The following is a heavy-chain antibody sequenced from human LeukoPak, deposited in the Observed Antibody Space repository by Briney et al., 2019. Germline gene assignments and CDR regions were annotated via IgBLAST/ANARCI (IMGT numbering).Heavy chain of an antibody. CDR3: ARGYSSPY. CDR1: GFTFGSYW. CDR2: IKQDGSEK. Sequence: PGGSLRLSCAASGFTFGSYWMSWVRQAPGKGLEWVANIKQDGSEKYYVDSVKGRFTISRDNAKNSLYLQMNSLRAEDTAVYYCARGYSSPYWGQGTLVTVSS. D-gene: IGHD5-18*01. V-gene: IGHV3-7*01. J-gene: IGHJ4*02.